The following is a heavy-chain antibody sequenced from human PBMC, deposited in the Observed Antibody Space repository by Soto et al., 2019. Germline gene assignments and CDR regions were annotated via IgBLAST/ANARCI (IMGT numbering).Heavy chain of an antibody. CDR3: AGGLPYDSSGYYQARPDY. CDR1: GGYISSSSYC. CDR2: IYYSGST. D-gene: IGHD3-22*01. J-gene: IGHJ4*02. V-gene: IGHV4-39*01. Sequence: SETLSLTCTVSGGYISSSSYCWGWIRQPPGKGLEWIGSIYYSGSTYYNPSLKSRVTISVDTSKNQFSLKLSSVTAADTAVYYCAGGLPYDSSGYYQARPDYWGQGTLVTVSS.